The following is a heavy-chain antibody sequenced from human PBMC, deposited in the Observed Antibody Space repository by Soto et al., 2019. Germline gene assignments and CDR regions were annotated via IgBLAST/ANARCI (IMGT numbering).Heavy chain of an antibody. J-gene: IGHJ4*02. V-gene: IGHV4-31*03. CDR1: GGSISSGGYY. D-gene: IGHD1-1*01. Sequence: QVQLQESGPGLVKPSQTLSLTCTVSGGSISSGGYYWSWIRQHPGKGLEWIGYIYYSGSTYYNPSRQSRVTISVDSSKNQFSLKLSSVTAADTAVYYCAREGTLGLVYWGQGTLVTVSS. CDR3: AREGTLGLVY. CDR2: IYYSGST.